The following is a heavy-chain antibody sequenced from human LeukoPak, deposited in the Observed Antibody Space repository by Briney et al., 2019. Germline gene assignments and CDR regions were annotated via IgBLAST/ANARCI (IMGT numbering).Heavy chain of an antibody. J-gene: IGHJ5*02. CDR3: ARDRVVSSGWYWFDP. D-gene: IGHD6-19*01. Sequence: ASVKVSCKASGYTFTSYGISWARQAPGQGLEWMGWISAYNGNTNYAQKLQGRVTMTTDTSTSTAYMELRSLRSDDTAVYYCARDRVVSSGWYWFDPWGQGTLVTVSS. CDR1: GYTFTSYG. V-gene: IGHV1-18*01. CDR2: ISAYNGNT.